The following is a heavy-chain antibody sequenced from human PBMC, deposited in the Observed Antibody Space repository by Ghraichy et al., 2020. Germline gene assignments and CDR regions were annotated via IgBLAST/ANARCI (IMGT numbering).Heavy chain of an antibody. V-gene: IGHV4-59*01. J-gene: IGHJ4*02. CDR2: IFYSGST. D-gene: IGHD1-26*01. CDR3: ARGPSGSFDY. Sequence: SETLSLTCTVSGGSISSYYWSWIRQPPGKGLEWIGYIFYSGSTNYNPSLKSRVTISVDTSKNQFSLKLSSVTAADTAVYYCARGPSGSFDYWGQGTLVTVSS. CDR1: GGSISSYY.